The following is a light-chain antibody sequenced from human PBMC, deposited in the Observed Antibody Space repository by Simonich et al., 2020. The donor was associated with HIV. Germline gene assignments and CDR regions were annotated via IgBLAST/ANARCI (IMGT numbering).Light chain of an antibody. J-gene: IGKJ4*01. CDR3: QQYYSAPIT. CDR2: WAS. CDR1: RTILYSPNNKNY. Sequence: DIVMTQSPDSLAVSLGERATINCKSSRTILYSPNNKNYLAWYQQKPGQPPKLLIYWASTRESGVPDRFSASGSGTDFTLTISSLQAEDVAVYYCQQYYSAPITFGGGTKVEIK. V-gene: IGKV4-1*01.